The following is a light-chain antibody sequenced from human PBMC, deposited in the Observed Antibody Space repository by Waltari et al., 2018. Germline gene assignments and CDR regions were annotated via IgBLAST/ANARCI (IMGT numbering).Light chain of an antibody. J-gene: IGLJ2*01. V-gene: IGLV2-14*01. CDR1: SSDVGGYNH. CDR3: SSYTSSSTVV. CDR2: EVS. Sequence: QSALTQPASVSGSPGPSITIPCTGTSSDVGGYNHVSSYQQHPGKAPKLMIYEVSNRPSGLSNRFSGSKSGNTASLTISGLQAEDEADYYCSSYTSSSTVVFGGGTKLTVL.